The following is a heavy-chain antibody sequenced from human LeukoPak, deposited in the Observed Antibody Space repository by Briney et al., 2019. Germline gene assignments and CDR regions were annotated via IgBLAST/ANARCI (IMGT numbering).Heavy chain of an antibody. D-gene: IGHD1-14*01. CDR2: IGSAGDT. J-gene: IGHJ4*02. CDR1: GFTFSNYD. CDR3: ARAVSGIPDY. Sequence: GGSLRLSCVASGFTFSNYDMHWVRRVTGKGLEWVSSIGSAGDTHYPASVKGRFTISRENAKNSLYLQMNSLRAGDTAVYYCARAVSGIPDYWGPGTLVTVSS. V-gene: IGHV3-13*04.